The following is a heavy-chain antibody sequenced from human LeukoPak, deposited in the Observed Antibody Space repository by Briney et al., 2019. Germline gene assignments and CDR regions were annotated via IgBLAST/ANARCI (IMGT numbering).Heavy chain of an antibody. J-gene: IGHJ4*02. V-gene: IGHV3-48*01. CDR3: AKGGGLEMATIDY. CDR1: GFTFSSYS. CDR2: ISSSSSTI. Sequence: GGSLRLSCAASGFTFSSYSMNWVRQAPGKGLEWVSYISSSSSTIYYADSVKGRFTISRDNAKNSLYLQMNSLRAEDTAVYYCAKGGGLEMATIDYWGQGTLVTVSS. D-gene: IGHD5-24*01.